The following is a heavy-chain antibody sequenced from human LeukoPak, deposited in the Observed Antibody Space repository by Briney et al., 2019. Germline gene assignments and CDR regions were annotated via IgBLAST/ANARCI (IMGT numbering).Heavy chain of an antibody. CDR1: GFTFSSYA. Sequence: PGGSLRLSCAASGFTFSSYAMSWVRQAPGKWLEWVSAISGSGGSTYYADSVKGRFTISRDNSKNTLYLQMNSLRAEDTAVYYCAKGRSYDILTGYSTDRDLGYWGQGTLVTVSS. CDR3: AKGRSYDILTGYSTDRDLGY. D-gene: IGHD3-9*01. V-gene: IGHV3-23*01. J-gene: IGHJ4*02. CDR2: ISGSGGST.